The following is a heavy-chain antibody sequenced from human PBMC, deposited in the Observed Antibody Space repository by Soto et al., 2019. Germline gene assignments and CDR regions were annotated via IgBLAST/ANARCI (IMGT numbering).Heavy chain of an antibody. D-gene: IGHD4-4*01. CDR1: GYSISSSNW. V-gene: IGHV4-28*01. CDR2: IYYSGST. J-gene: IGHJ4*02. Sequence: QVQLQESGPGLVKPSDTLSLTCAVSGYSISSSNWWGWIRQPPGKGLEWIGYIYYSGSTYYNPSLQRRVTMSVATHKNQFSLKSSSVTAVDTAVYYCARTTGVNTVTSTHFDYWGQGTLVTVSS. CDR3: ARTTGVNTVTSTHFDY.